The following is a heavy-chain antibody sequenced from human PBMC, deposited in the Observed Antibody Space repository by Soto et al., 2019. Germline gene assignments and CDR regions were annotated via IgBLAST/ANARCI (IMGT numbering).Heavy chain of an antibody. CDR2: MNPTSEKI. D-gene: IGHD3-16*01. CDR1: QYSFTNYD. CDR3: ARSPLKVWGNAFDV. V-gene: IGHV1-8*02. J-gene: IGHJ3*01. Sequence: GASVKVSCKASQYSFTNYDLNWVRLAPGQGLEWMGWMNPTSEKIGVAEKFRGRVTLTWNTSTSTAHLELSSLTSQDTAIYFCARSPLKVWGNAFDVWGQGTRVTVSS.